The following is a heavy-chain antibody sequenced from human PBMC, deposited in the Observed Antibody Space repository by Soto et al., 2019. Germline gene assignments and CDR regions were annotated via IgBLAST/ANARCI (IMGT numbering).Heavy chain of an antibody. CDR1: GGSISSSSYY. CDR3: ARFGSGSYYNSLDV. V-gene: IGHV4-39*01. J-gene: IGHJ6*02. D-gene: IGHD3-10*01. CDR2: IYYSGST. Sequence: SETLSLTCTVSGGSISSSSYYWGWIRQPPGKGLEWIGSIYYSGSTYYNPSLKSRVTISVDTSKNQFSLKLSSVTAADTAVYYCARFGSGSYYNSLDVWGQGTTVTVSS.